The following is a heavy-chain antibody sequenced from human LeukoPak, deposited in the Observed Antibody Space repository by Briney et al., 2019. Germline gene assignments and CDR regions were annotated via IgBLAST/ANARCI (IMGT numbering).Heavy chain of an antibody. CDR3: ARVRRVLITTNDAFDI. V-gene: IGHV4-59*01. CDR2: SYYSGST. CDR1: GGSISTYY. D-gene: IGHD3-22*01. J-gene: IGHJ3*02. Sequence: SETLSLTCSVSGGSISTYYWSWIRQPPGKGLEWIGHSYYSGSTKYNPSLKSRVTISVDTSKNQFSLKLSSVTAADTAVYYCARVRRVLITTNDAFDIWGQGTMVTVSS.